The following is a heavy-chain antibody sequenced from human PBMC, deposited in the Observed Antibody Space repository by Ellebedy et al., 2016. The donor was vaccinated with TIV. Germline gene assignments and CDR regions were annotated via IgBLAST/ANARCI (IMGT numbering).Heavy chain of an antibody. CDR2: IYSGSDGGDT. J-gene: IGHJ3*02. CDR1: GFSVSANY. V-gene: IGHV3-53*01. Sequence: GESLKISCAASGFSVSANYMNWVRQAPGEGLEWVSVIYSGSDGGDTYYADSVKGRFTISRDNSKDTLFLQMNSLRAEDTAVYYCAKSTVINPEGDAYDIWGQGTKVTVSS. D-gene: IGHD1-14*01. CDR3: AKSTVINPEGDAYDI.